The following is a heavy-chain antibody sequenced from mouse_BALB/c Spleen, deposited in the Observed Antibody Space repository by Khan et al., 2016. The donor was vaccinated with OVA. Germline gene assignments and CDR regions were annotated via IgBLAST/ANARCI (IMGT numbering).Heavy chain of an antibody. V-gene: IGHV5-6*01. Sequence: EVELVESGGDLVKPGGSLKLSCAASGFIFSNYDMSWVRQTPDKRLEWVATISSAGSYTYHSDSVKGRFTISRDNAKNTLNLQMSSLQSEETAMYFCIRRGYDEAWFAYWGQGTLVTVSA. D-gene: IGHD2-2*01. CDR2: ISSAGSYT. CDR3: IRRGYDEAWFAY. CDR1: GFIFSNYD. J-gene: IGHJ3*01.